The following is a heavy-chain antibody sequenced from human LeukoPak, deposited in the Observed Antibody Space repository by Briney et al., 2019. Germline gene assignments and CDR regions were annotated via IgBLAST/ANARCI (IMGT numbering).Heavy chain of an antibody. CDR1: GYTFTGYY. V-gene: IGHV1-2*02. CDR3: ARDDVTTGGAIDY. J-gene: IGHJ4*02. Sequence: ASVKVSCKASGYTFTGYYMHWVRQAPGQGLEWMGWINPNSGGTNYAQKFQGRVTMTRDTSISTAYMELSRLRSDDTAVYYCARDDVTTGGAIDYRGQGTLVTVSS. D-gene: IGHD4-17*01. CDR2: INPNSGGT.